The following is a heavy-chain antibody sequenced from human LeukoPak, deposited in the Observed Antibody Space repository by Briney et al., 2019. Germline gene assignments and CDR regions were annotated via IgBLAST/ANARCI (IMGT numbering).Heavy chain of an antibody. V-gene: IGHV1-69*06. J-gene: IGHJ4*02. D-gene: IGHD3-9*01. CDR1: GGTFSSYA. CDR2: IIPIFGTA. Sequence: SVKVSCKASGGTFSSYAISWVRQAPGQGLEWMGGIIPIFGTANYAQKFQGRVTITADKSTSTAYMELSSLRSEDTAVYYCARGSRARYDISTGYSPFDYWGQGTLVTVSS. CDR3: ARGSRARYDISTGYSPFDY.